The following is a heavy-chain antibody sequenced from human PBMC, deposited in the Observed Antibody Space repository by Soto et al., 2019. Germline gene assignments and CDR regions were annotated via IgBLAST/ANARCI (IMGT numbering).Heavy chain of an antibody. V-gene: IGHV1-69*13. CDR1: GGTFSSYA. Sequence: SVKVSCKASGGTFSSYAISWVRQAPGQGLEWMGGIIPIFGTANYAQKFQGRVTITADESTSAAYMELSSLRSEDTAVYYCARDAPGNYYDSSGYYLPIAYWGQGTLVTISS. CDR3: ARDAPGNYYDSSGYYLPIAY. CDR2: IIPIFGTA. D-gene: IGHD3-22*01. J-gene: IGHJ4*02.